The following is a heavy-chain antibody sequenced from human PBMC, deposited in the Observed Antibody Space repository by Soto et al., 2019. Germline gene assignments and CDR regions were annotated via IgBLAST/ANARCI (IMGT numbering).Heavy chain of an antibody. V-gene: IGHV1-18*01. CDR3: ARVRQLVGYCYYYIDV. D-gene: IGHD6-6*01. CDR1: GYTFTNYG. Sequence: QVQLLQSGAEVKKPGASVKVSCKASGYTFTNYGITWVRQAPGQGLEGMGWISAYNGDTHYTQRLQGRVTMTTDTSTSTAYMGLRGLRSDDTAVYYCARVRQLVGYCYYYIDVWGKGTTVTVSS. CDR2: ISAYNGDT. J-gene: IGHJ6*03.